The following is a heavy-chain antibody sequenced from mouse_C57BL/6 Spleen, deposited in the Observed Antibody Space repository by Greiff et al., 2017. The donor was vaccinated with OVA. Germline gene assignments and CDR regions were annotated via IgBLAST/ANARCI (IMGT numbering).Heavy chain of an antibody. Sequence: EVKLLESGPGLVKPSQSLSLTCTVTGYSITSGYDWHWIRHFPGNKLEWMGYISYSGSTNYNPSLKSRISITHDTSKNHFFLKLNSVTTEDTATYYCARGGYDYDEGYFDVWGTGTTVTVSS. CDR3: ARGGYDYDEGYFDV. D-gene: IGHD2-4*01. J-gene: IGHJ1*03. CDR2: ISYSGST. V-gene: IGHV3-1*01. CDR1: GYSITSGYD.